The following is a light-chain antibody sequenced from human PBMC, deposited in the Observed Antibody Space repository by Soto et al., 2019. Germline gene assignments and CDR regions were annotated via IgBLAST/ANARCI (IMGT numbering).Light chain of an antibody. CDR1: QDIKNY. Sequence: DIQMTQSPSSLYASVGDRVTITCQASQDIKNYLNWYQQKPGKAPKLLIYEASNLETGVQSRFSGSGSVRTFTFSISSLQPEDIATYYCQQCDDFITFGGGTRIEIK. CDR2: EAS. CDR3: QQCDDFIT. V-gene: IGKV1-33*01. J-gene: IGKJ4*01.